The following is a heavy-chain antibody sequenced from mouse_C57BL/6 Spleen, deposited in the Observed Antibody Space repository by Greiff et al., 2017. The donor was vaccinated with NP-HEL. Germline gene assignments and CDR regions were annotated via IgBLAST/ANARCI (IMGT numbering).Heavy chain of an antibody. CDR2: INPSTGGT. CDR3: ARGEVYYDYHWYFDV. V-gene: IGHV1-42*01. D-gene: IGHD2-4*01. Sequence: VQLKQSGPELVKPGASVKISCKASGYSFTGYYMNWVKQSPEKSLEWIGEINPSTGGTTYNQKFKAKATLTVDKSSSTAYMQLKSLTSEDSAVYYCARGEVYYDYHWYFDVWGTGTTVTVSS. CDR1: GYSFTGYY. J-gene: IGHJ1*03.